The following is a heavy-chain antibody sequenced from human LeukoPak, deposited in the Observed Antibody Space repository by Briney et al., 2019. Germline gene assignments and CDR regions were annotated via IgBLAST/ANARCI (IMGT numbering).Heavy chain of an antibody. V-gene: IGHV1-8*01. CDR2: MNPNSGNT. Sequence: ASVKVSCKASGYTFTSYDINWVRQATGQGLEWMGWMNPNSGNTGYAQKFQGRVTMTRNTSISTAYMELSSLRSEDTAVYYCARANIVVVPAAIGNWFDPWGQGTLVTVSS. CDR1: GYTFTSYD. D-gene: IGHD2-2*01. J-gene: IGHJ5*02. CDR3: ARANIVVVPAAIGNWFDP.